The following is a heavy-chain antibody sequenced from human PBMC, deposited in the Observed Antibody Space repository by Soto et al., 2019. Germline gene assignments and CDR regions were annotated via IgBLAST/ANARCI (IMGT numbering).Heavy chain of an antibody. D-gene: IGHD3-9*01. CDR1: GFTFSSYG. CDR2: IWYDGSNK. CDR3: ASSGDDILMTPYFDY. V-gene: IGHV3-33*01. J-gene: IGHJ4*02. Sequence: QVQLVESGGGVVQPGRSLRLSCAASGFTFSSYGMHWVRQAPGKGLEWVAVIWYDGSNKYYADSVKGRFTISRDNSKNTLYLQMNSLRAEDTAVYYCASSGDDILMTPYFDYWGPGTLVTVSS.